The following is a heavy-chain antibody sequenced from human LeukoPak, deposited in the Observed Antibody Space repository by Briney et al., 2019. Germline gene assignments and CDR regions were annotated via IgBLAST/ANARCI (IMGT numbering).Heavy chain of an antibody. J-gene: IGHJ4*02. CDR3: ARDFDSSGYLPSDY. V-gene: IGHV3-30*04. CDR1: GFTFSSYA. Sequence: PGGSLRLSCAASGFTFSSYAMHWVRHAQGNGLEWEAVISYDGSNKYYADSVKDRFTISGDNSKNTLYLQMNSLRAEDTAVYYCARDFDSSGYLPSDYWGQGTLVTVSS. CDR2: ISYDGSNK. D-gene: IGHD3-22*01.